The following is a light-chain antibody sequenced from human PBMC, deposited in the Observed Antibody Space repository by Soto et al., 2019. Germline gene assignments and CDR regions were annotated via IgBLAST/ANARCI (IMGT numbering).Light chain of an antibody. CDR1: SSNIVSNY. CDR3: AAWDDSLSAVV. V-gene: IGLV1-47*01. J-gene: IGLJ2*01. CDR2: RND. Sequence: QSVLTQPPSASGTPGQRVTISCSGSSSNIVSNYVYWYQQLPGSAPKLLIYRNDQRPSGVPDRFSGSKSGTSASLAISGLRSEDEADYYCAAWDDSLSAVVFGGGTKPPS.